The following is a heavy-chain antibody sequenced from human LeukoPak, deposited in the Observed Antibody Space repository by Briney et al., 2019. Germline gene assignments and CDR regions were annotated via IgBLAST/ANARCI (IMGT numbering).Heavy chain of an antibody. CDR3: ARIVTTRWSLPPTWFDP. Sequence: PSETLSLTCTVSGGSFSSSTYYWGWIRQPPGKGLEWIGSIYYSGSPYYNPSLKSRVTISVDTSKNQFSLMVTSLTAADTAEYFCARIVTTRWSLPPTWFDPWGQGTLVTVSS. J-gene: IGHJ5*02. D-gene: IGHD5-24*01. CDR2: IYYSGSP. V-gene: IGHV4-39*07. CDR1: GGSFSSSTYY.